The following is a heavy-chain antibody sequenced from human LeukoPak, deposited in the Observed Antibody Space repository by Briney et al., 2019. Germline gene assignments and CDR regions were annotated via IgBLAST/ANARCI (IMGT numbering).Heavy chain of an antibody. Sequence: ASVKVSCKASGYTFTGYYMHWVRQAPGQGLEWMGRINPNSGGTNYAQKFQGRVTMTRDTSINTAYMELSRLRSDDTAVYYCAREGKNSGRQYNWFDPWGQGTLVTVSS. V-gene: IGHV1-2*06. J-gene: IGHJ5*02. CDR3: AREGKNSGRQYNWFDP. CDR2: INPNSGGT. CDR1: GYTFTGYY. D-gene: IGHD1-26*01.